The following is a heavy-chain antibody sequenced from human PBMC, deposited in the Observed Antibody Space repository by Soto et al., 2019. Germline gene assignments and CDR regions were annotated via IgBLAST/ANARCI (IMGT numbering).Heavy chain of an antibody. CDR2: IRSKANSYAT. Sequence: PGGSLRVSCAASGFTFSGSAMHWVRQASGKGLEWVGRIRSKANSYATAYAASVKGRFTISRDDSKNTAYLQMNSLKTEDTAVYYCTRQVEGYCSSTSCYWSGYYFDYWGQGTLVTVSS. CDR3: TRQVEGYCSSTSCYWSGYYFDY. CDR1: GFTFSGSA. V-gene: IGHV3-73*01. J-gene: IGHJ4*02. D-gene: IGHD2-2*01.